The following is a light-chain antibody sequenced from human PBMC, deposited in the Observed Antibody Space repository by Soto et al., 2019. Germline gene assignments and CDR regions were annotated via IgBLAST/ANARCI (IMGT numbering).Light chain of an antibody. CDR2: GAS. Sequence: EIVLTQSPGTLSLSPGERATLSCRASQSVSSSYLAWYQQKPGQAPRLLIYGASSRATGIPDRFSGSGSGKDFTLTISRLEPEDFAVYYCQQYGSSPLTSGGGTKVEIK. CDR3: QQYGSSPLT. J-gene: IGKJ4*01. V-gene: IGKV3-20*01. CDR1: QSVSSSY.